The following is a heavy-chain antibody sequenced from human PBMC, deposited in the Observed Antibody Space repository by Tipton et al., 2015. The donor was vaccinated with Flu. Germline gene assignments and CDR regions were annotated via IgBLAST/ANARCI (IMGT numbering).Heavy chain of an antibody. D-gene: IGHD5-12*01. J-gene: IGHJ3*02. CDR1: GYNFPTYW. CDR3: VRRGRTDQGGYPNNFDI. V-gene: IGHV5-51*03. Sequence: QLVQSGAEVKKPGESLKISCSASGYNFPTYWIGWVRQMPGEGLQWMGVIYPDDSETRYRPSFQGRVTISVDKSIDTAYLQWSSLKASDSAIYFCVRRGRTDQGGYPNNFDIWGQGTTVTVSS. CDR2: IYPDDSET.